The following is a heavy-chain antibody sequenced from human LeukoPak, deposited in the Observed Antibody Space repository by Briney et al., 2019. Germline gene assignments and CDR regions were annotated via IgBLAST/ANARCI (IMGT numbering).Heavy chain of an antibody. J-gene: IGHJ5*02. D-gene: IGHD1-7*01. V-gene: IGHV1-69*06. Sequence: SVKVSCKASGGTFSSYLISWVRQAPGQGLEWMGGIFPIVDTADYAQKFQGRVTITADKSTSTAYMELSSLRFDDTAVYYCAREKVELPTVFDPWGQGTLVTVSS. CDR3: AREKVELPTVFDP. CDR2: IFPIVDTA. CDR1: GGTFSSYL.